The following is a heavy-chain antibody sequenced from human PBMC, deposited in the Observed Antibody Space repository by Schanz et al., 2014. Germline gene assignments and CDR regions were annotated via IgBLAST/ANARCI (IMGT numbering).Heavy chain of an antibody. V-gene: IGHV7-4-1*02. Sequence: QVQLVQSGSELKKPGASVKVSCKASGYNFTSYAINWVRQAPGQGLEWMGWINTNAGNPTYAQAFTGRFLFSLDTSVNTAYLQISSLEADDTAVYYCARRGIRGVFSSFDYWGLGTLVTVSS. D-gene: IGHD3-10*01. CDR2: INTNAGNP. CDR3: ARRGIRGVFSSFDY. CDR1: GYNFTSYA. J-gene: IGHJ4*02.